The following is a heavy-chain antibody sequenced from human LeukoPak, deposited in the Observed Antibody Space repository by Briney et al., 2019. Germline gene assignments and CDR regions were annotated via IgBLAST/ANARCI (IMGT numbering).Heavy chain of an antibody. CDR3: ARAHPSGYYYYGMDV. Sequence: PGGPLRLSCAASGFTVSSNYMSWVRQAPGKGLEWVSVIYSGGSTYYADSVKGRFTISRDNSKNTLYLQMNSLRAEDTAVYYCARAHPSGYYYYGMDVWGQGTTVTVSS. J-gene: IGHJ6*02. D-gene: IGHD2-15*01. CDR2: IYSGGST. V-gene: IGHV3-53*01. CDR1: GFTVSSNY.